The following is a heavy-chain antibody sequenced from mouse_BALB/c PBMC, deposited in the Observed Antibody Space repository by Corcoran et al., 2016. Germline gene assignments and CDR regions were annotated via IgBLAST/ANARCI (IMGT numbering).Heavy chain of an antibody. CDR3: ARLGYDYAYFDY. CDR2: INTYTGEP. CDR1: GYTFTNYG. Sequence: QIQLVQSGPELKKPGETVKISCKASGYTFTNYGMNWVKQAPGKGLKWMGWINTYTGEPTYADAFKGRFAFSLETSASTAYLQINNLKNEDTATYFGARLGYDYAYFDYWGQCTTLTVSS. D-gene: IGHD2-4*01. J-gene: IGHJ2*01. V-gene: IGHV9-3-1*01.